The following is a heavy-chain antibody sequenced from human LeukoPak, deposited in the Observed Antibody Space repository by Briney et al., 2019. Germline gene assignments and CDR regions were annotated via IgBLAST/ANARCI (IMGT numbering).Heavy chain of an antibody. CDR2: INPNSGGT. CDR1: GYTFTGDF. CDR3: ARDWGFGESNFDY. D-gene: IGHD3-10*01. V-gene: IGHV1-2*02. Sequence: ASVKVSCKASGYTFTGDFPHWVRQAPGQGLEWMGWINPNSGGTNYPQKFQDRVTMTRDTSISTAYMELSRLRSDDTAVYYCARDWGFGESNFDYWGQGTLVTVSS. J-gene: IGHJ4*02.